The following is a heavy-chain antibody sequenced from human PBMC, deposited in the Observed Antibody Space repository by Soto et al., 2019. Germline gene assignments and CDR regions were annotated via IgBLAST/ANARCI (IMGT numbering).Heavy chain of an antibody. Sequence: PGGSLRLSCAASGFTFSSYGMHWVRQAPGKGLEWVAVIWYDGSNKYYADSVEGRFTISRDNSKNTLYLQMNSLRAEDTAVYYCAREAPYPSYCSSTSCYGDYFDYWGQGTLVTVSS. D-gene: IGHD2-2*01. CDR3: AREAPYPSYCSSTSCYGDYFDY. J-gene: IGHJ4*02. V-gene: IGHV3-33*01. CDR1: GFTFSSYG. CDR2: IWYDGSNK.